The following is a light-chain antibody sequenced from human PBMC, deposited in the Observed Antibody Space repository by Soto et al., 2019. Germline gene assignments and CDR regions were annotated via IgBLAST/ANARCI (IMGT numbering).Light chain of an antibody. J-gene: IGKJ1*01. CDR1: QNVDSNY. CDR3: QQYGSSPGT. V-gene: IGKV3-20*01. Sequence: EIGFSQSAGTVSLSPGERATLSCRASQNVDSNYLAWYQQKPGQAPRLLIFGASIRDTGVTDRFSGSGSGTDFTLTISRLEAEDSAVYYCQQYGSSPGTFGQGTKVDI. CDR2: GAS.